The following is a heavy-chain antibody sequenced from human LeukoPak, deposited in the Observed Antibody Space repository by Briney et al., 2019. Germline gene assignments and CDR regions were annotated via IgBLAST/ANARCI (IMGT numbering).Heavy chain of an antibody. CDR2: IYHSGIT. V-gene: IGHV4-30-4*01. Sequence: PSETLSLTCTVSGGSISRSDYYWTWIRQPPGKGLEYLGYIYHSGITYYNPSLKSRVTISVDTSKNQFSLKLNSVTAADTAVYYCDRDLTLAPEAQDAFDIWGQGTMVTVSS. J-gene: IGHJ3*02. D-gene: IGHD3-10*01. CDR3: DRDLTLAPEAQDAFDI. CDR1: GGSISRSDYY.